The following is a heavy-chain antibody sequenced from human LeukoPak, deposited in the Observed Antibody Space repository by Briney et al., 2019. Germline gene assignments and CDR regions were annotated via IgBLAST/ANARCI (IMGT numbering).Heavy chain of an antibody. CDR2: ISYDGSNK. J-gene: IGHJ4*02. Sequence: PGRPLRLSCAASGFTFSSYAMHWVRQAPGKGLEWVAVISYDGSNKYYADSVKGRFTISRDNSKNTLYLQMNSLRAEDTAVYYCARGASYYYDSSGFDYWGQGTLVTVSS. D-gene: IGHD3-22*01. CDR3: ARGASYYYDSSGFDY. V-gene: IGHV3-30-3*01. CDR1: GFTFSSYA.